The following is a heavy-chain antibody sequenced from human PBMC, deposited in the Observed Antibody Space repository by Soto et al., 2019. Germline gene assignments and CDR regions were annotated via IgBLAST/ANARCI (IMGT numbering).Heavy chain of an antibody. CDR2: ISSSTTAI. D-gene: IGHD3-9*01. J-gene: IGHJ5*02. CDR3: ARQYLSSGGWFLDP. Sequence: LRLSCAASGFAFDNYAMNWVRQTPGRGLEWISFISSSTTAIYYADSVKGRFTISRDNARNSLFLHMHSLRDDDTAVYFCARQYLSSGGWFLDPWGQGTLVTVSS. V-gene: IGHV3-48*02. CDR1: GFAFDNYA.